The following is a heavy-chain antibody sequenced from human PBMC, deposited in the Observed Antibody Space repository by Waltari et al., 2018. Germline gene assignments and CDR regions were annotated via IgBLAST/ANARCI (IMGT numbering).Heavy chain of an antibody. Sequence: QVQLVQSGAEVKKPGSSVKVSCKASGGTFSSYAISWGRQAPGQGLEGMGGIIPIFGTANYAQKVQGRVTITANKSTGTAYMELSSVTAADTAVYYFARGGNYSPFDYWGQGTLVTVSS. CDR2: IIPIFGTA. J-gene: IGHJ4*02. CDR1: GGTFSSYA. V-gene: IGHV1-69*14. D-gene: IGHD4-4*01. CDR3: ARGGNYSPFDY.